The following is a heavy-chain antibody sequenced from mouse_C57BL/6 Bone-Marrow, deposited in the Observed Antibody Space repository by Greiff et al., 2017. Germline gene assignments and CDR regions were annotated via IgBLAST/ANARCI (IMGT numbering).Heavy chain of an antibody. J-gene: IGHJ1*03. CDR2: IYPGDGDT. Sequence: QVQLQQSGPELVKPGASVKISCKASGYAFSSSWMNWVKQRPGKGLEWIGRIYPGDGDTNYNGKFKGKATLTADTSSSTAYMQLSSLTSEDSAVYFCARGALDGYDWYFEVWGTGTTVTVAS. CDR3: ARGALDGYDWYFEV. CDR1: GYAFSSSW. V-gene: IGHV1-82*01. D-gene: IGHD2-2*01.